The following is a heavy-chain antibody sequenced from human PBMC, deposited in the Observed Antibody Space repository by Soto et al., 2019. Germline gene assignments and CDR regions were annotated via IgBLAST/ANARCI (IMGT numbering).Heavy chain of an antibody. CDR2: ISAYNGNT. V-gene: IGHV1-18*01. Sequence: QVPLVQSGAEVKKPGASVKVSCKASGYTFTSYGISWVRQAPGQGLEWMGWISAYNGNTNYAQKLQGRVTMTTDTSTSTAYMELRSRRSDATAVYYCARDHPDYDILTGYKPSDYWGQGTLVTVSS. CDR3: ARDHPDYDILTGYKPSDY. D-gene: IGHD3-9*01. J-gene: IGHJ4*02. CDR1: GYTFTSYG.